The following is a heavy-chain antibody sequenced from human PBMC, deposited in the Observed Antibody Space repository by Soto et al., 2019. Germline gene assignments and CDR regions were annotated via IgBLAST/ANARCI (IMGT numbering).Heavy chain of an antibody. D-gene: IGHD5-12*01. J-gene: IGHJ4*02. V-gene: IGHV4-59*01. CDR3: AKYRRTDAEGYRLDF. Sequence: TLSLTSRLATPSITNYYWSCIRHPPRRGLEWIGFVDYTGNTSTKYYPSLQSRVAMSIDSSKHQFSLKLTSMTAADTAIYFCAKYRRTDAEGYRLDFWGPGTLVTVSS. CDR2: VDYTGNT. CDR1: TPSITNYY.